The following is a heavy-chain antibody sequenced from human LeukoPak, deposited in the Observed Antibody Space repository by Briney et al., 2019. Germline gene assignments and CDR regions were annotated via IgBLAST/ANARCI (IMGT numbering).Heavy chain of an antibody. Sequence: GGSLRLSCAASGFTFSSYGMHWVRQAPGKGLEWVAVIWYDGSNKYYADSVKGRFTISRDNSENTLYLQMNSLRAEDTAVYYCARVIAAAGYYYYGMDVWGQGTTVTVSS. V-gene: IGHV3-33*01. J-gene: IGHJ6*02. D-gene: IGHD6-13*01. CDR2: IWYDGSNK. CDR3: ARVIAAAGYYYYGMDV. CDR1: GFTFSSYG.